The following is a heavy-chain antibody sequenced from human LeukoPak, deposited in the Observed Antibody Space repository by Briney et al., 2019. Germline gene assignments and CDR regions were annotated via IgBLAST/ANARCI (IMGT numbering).Heavy chain of an antibody. J-gene: IGHJ4*02. Sequence: PGGSLRLSCAASGFTFSSYGMHWVRQAPGKGLEWVAVIWYDGSNKYYADSVKGRFTISRDNSKNTLYLQMNSLRAEDTAVYYCARGYSGYSSSRLYRVPATANVDYWGQGTLVTVSS. CDR2: IWYDGSNK. CDR1: GFTFSSYG. D-gene: IGHD6-13*01. V-gene: IGHV3-33*01. CDR3: ARGYSGYSSSRLYRVPATANVDY.